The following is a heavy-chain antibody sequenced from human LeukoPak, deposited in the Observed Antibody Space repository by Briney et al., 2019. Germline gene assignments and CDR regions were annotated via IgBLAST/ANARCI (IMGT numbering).Heavy chain of an antibody. CDR1: GGTISGYH. Sequence: SETLSLTCNVSGGTISGYHWSWIRRPPGKGLEWLGYIYYSGSSNYNPSLKSRVTISVDTSKNQFSLKLSSVTAVDTAVYYCARVPRSYYYYYYMDVWGKGTTVTVSS. CDR3: ARVPRSYYYYYYMDV. J-gene: IGHJ6*03. CDR2: IYYSGSS. V-gene: IGHV4-59*01.